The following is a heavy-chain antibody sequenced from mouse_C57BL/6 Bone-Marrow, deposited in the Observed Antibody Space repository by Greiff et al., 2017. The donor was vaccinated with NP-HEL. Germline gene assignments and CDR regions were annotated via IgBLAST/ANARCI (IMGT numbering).Heavy chain of an antibody. CDR2: IDPNSGGT. CDR3: ARVITTVGYFDV. Sequence: QVHVKQPGAELVKPGASVKLSCKASGYTFTSYWMHWVKQRPGRGLEWIGRIDPNSGGTKYNEKFKSKATLTADTSSNTAYLQLSSLTSEDTAIYYCARVITTVGYFDVWGTGTTVTVSS. CDR1: GYTFTSYW. D-gene: IGHD1-1*01. J-gene: IGHJ1*03. V-gene: IGHV1-62-3*01.